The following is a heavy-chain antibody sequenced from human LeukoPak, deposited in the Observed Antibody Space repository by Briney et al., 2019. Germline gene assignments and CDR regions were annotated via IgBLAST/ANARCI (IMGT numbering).Heavy chain of an antibody. CDR1: GFTFSSYS. J-gene: IGHJ4*02. CDR3: ARDPIAVAGYFDY. D-gene: IGHD6-19*01. V-gene: IGHV3-21*01. Sequence: GGSLRLSCAASGFTFSSYSMNWVRQAPGKGLEWVPSISSSSSYIYYADPVKGRFTISRDNAKNSLYLQMNSLRAEDTAVYYCARDPIAVAGYFDYWGQGTLVTVSS. CDR2: ISSSSSYI.